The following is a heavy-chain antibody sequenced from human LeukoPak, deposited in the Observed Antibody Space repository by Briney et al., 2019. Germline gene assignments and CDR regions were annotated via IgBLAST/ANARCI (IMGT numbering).Heavy chain of an antibody. CDR3: AWAGGSSSQVDY. V-gene: IGHV4-34*01. CDR2: INHSGST. CDR1: GGSFSGYY. J-gene: IGHJ4*02. D-gene: IGHD6-13*01. Sequence: SETLSLTCAVYGGSFSGYYWSWIRQPPGKGLEWIGEINHSGSTNYNPSLKSRVIISVDTSKNQFSLKLSSVTAADTAVYYCAWAGGSSSQVDYWGQGTLVTVSS.